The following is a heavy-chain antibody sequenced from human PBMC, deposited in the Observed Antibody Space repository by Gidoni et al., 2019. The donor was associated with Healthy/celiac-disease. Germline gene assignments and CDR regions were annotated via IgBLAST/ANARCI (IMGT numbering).Heavy chain of an antibody. D-gene: IGHD1-26*01. CDR2: IWYYGSNK. Sequence: QVQLVESGGGVVQPGRSLRLSCAASGFPFSSYGMHWVRQAPGKGLEWWAVIWYYGSNKYYADSVKGRFTSSRDNSKNTLYLQMNSLRAEDPAVYYCARDKERWELLLDYWGQGTLVTVSS. CDR1: GFPFSSYG. J-gene: IGHJ4*02. CDR3: ARDKERWELLLDY. V-gene: IGHV3-33*01.